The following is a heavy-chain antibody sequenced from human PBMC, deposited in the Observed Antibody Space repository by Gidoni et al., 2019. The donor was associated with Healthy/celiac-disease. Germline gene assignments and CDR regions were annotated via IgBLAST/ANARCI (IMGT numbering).Heavy chain of an antibody. V-gene: IGHV4-34*01. CDR3: ARDLFSGWLGFDY. Sequence: QVQLQQWGAGLLKPSEPQSLTCAVYGGSFSGYYWSWIRQPPGKGLEWLGEINHSGSTNYNRSRKGRVTMSVDTSKNQFSLKRSSVTAADTAVYYCARDLFSGWLGFDYWGQGTLVTVSS. CDR2: INHSGST. D-gene: IGHD6-19*01. CDR1: GGSFSGYY. J-gene: IGHJ4*02.